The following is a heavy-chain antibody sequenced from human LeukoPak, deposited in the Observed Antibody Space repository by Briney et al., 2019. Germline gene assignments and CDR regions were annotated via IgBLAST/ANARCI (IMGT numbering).Heavy chain of an antibody. Sequence: PSGTLSLTCTVSGGSISGHYWTWVRQPPGGGLEWIGQIHYSGKADYNPSLRSRITISVDTSKNQMSLKVTSVTAADTAVYYCARFDVDYDMDVWGQGTTVTVS. CDR3: ARFDVDYDMDV. V-gene: IGHV4-59*11. CDR2: IHYSGKA. CDR1: GGSISGHY. J-gene: IGHJ6*02. D-gene: IGHD3-9*01.